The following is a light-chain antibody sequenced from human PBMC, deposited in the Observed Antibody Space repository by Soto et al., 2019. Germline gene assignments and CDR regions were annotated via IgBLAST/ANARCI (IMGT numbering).Light chain of an antibody. CDR3: SSYAGSVNVI. CDR2: EVS. J-gene: IGLJ2*01. V-gene: IGLV2-8*01. Sequence: QSVLTQPRSVSGSPGQSVTIPCTGTSRDVGGYDYVSWYQQHPGKAPKLMISEVSKRPSGVPDRFSGSKSGNTASLTVSGLQAEDEGDYYCSSYAGSVNVIFGGGTKLTVL. CDR1: SRDVGGYDY.